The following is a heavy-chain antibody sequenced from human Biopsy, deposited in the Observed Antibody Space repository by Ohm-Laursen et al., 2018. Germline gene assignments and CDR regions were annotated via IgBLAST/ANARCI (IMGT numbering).Heavy chain of an antibody. CDR2: IYYSGST. CDR1: GGSIYNFF. J-gene: IGHJ4*02. D-gene: IGHD1-26*01. V-gene: IGHV4-59*01. Sequence: SETLSLTCTVSGGSIYNFFWSWIRQPPGKGLEWIGYIYYSGSTNYNPSLKSRVTISVDRSKNHFSLELSSATAADTAVYYCARVGVGAPSIDYFDSWGQGALVTVSS. CDR3: ARVGVGAPSIDYFDS.